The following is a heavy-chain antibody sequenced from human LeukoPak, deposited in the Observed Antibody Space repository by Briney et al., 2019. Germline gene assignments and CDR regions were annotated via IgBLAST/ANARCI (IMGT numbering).Heavy chain of an antibody. J-gene: IGHJ1*01. V-gene: IGHV3-11*01. CDR1: GLRFSDYY. D-gene: IGHD2/OR15-2a*01. CDR3: ATNLIGAGEYFQQ. CDR2: ISSGGDIM. Sequence: GGSLRLSCAASGLRFSDYYVSWIRQAPGKRLQWVSYISSGGDIMHYADSVKGRFASSRDNAKNSGYLEMNSLGAEDTAVYYCATNLIGAGEYFQQWGQGTLVTVSS.